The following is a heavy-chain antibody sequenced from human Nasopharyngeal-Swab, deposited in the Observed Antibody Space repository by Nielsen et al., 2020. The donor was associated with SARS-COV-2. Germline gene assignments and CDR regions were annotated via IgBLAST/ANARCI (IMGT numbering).Heavy chain of an antibody. J-gene: IGHJ6*03. CDR2: INHSGST. Sequence: SETLSLTCAVYGGSFSGYYWSWIRQPPGKGLEWIGEINHSGSTNYNPSLKSRVTISVDTSKNQFSLKLSSVTAAGTAVYYCARGGGSSLYYYYYYYMDVWGKGTTVTVSS. D-gene: IGHD6-6*01. CDR3: ARGGGSSLYYYYYYYMDV. V-gene: IGHV4-34*01. CDR1: GGSFSGYY.